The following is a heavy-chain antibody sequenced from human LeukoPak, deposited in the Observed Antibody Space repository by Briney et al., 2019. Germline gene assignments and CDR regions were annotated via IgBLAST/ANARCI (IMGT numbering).Heavy chain of an antibody. CDR2: INHSGST. CDR3: ARQKSEGYYDSSGYLLDY. J-gene: IGHJ4*02. CDR1: GGSFSGYY. V-gene: IGHV4-34*01. Sequence: SETLSLTCAVYGGSFSGYYWSWIRQPPGKGLEWIGEINHSGSTNYNPSLKSRVTISVDTSKNQFSLKLSSVTAADTAVYYCARQKSEGYYDSSGYLLDYWDQGTLVTVSS. D-gene: IGHD3-22*01.